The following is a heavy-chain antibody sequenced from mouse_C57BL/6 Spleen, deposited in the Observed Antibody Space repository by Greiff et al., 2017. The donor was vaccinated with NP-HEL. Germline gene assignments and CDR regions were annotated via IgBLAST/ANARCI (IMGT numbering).Heavy chain of an antibody. CDR2: IYPGDGDT. J-gene: IGHJ4*01. CDR1: GYAFSSSW. D-gene: IGHD1-1*01. V-gene: IGHV1-82*01. Sequence: VQLQQSGPELVKPGASVKISCKASGYAFSSSWMNWVKQRPGKGLEWIGRIYPGDGDTNYNGKFKGKATLTADKSSSTAYMQLSSLTSEDSAVYFCARRRKDTTMDYWGQGTSVTVSS. CDR3: ARRRKDTTMDY.